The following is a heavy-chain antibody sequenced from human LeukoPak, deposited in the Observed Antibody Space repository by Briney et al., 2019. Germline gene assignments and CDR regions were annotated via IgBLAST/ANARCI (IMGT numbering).Heavy chain of an antibody. CDR3: AAGIREDSSWYYYFDY. Sequence: SETLSLTCTVSDGSMSSYYWSWIRQPPGKGLEWIGYIYYSGSTNYNPSLKSRVTISVDTSKNQFSLKLSSVTAADTAVYYCAAGIREDSSWYYYFDYWGQGTLVTVSS. J-gene: IGHJ4*02. D-gene: IGHD6-13*01. CDR2: IYYSGST. V-gene: IGHV4-59*01. CDR1: DGSMSSYY.